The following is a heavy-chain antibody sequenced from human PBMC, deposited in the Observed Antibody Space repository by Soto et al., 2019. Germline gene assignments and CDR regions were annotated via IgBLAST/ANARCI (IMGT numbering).Heavy chain of an antibody. Sequence: RESLKISCKGSGYSFTSYWIGWVRQMPVKGLEWMGIIYPGDSDTRYSPSFQGQVTISADKSISTAYLQWSSLKASDTAMYYCARLVSPDSSGYYFPEPEKYYFDYWGQGTLVTVSS. CDR2: IYPGDSDT. D-gene: IGHD3-22*01. J-gene: IGHJ4*02. V-gene: IGHV5-51*01. CDR1: GYSFTSYW. CDR3: ARLVSPDSSGYYFPEPEKYYFDY.